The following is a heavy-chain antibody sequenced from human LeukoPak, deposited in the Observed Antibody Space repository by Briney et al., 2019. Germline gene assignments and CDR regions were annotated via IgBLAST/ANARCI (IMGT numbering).Heavy chain of an antibody. Sequence: SVKVSCKASGGTFSSYAISWVRQAPGQGLEWMGRIIPIFGTANYAQKFQGRVTITTDESTSTAYMELSSLRSEDTAVHYCARVGQLVADAFDIWGQGTMVTVSS. V-gene: IGHV1-69*05. CDR2: IIPIFGTA. J-gene: IGHJ3*02. D-gene: IGHD6-6*01. CDR3: ARVGQLVADAFDI. CDR1: GGTFSSYA.